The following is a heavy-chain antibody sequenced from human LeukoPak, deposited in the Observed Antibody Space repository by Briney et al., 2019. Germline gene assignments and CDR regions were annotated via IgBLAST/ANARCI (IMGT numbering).Heavy chain of an antibody. CDR3: AKKSLSMVVVVMDY. J-gene: IGHJ4*02. D-gene: IGHD3-22*01. V-gene: IGHV3-48*03. CDR2: TSSSGSTI. Sequence: GGSLRLSCAASGFTFSSYEMNWVRQAPGKGLEWVSYTSSSGSTIYYADSVKGRFTISRDNSKNTLYLQMNSLRAEDTAVYYCAKKSLSMVVVVMDYWGQGTLVTVSS. CDR1: GFTFSSYE.